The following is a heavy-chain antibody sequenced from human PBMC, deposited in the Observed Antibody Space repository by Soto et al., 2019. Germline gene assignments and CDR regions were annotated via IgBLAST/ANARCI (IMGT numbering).Heavy chain of an antibody. CDR3: ARNSAGIAASVNWFDP. J-gene: IGHJ5*02. Sequence: PSETLSLTCAVYGGSFSGYYWSWIRQPPGKGLEWIGEINHSGSTNYNPSLKSRVTISVDTSMNQFSLKLSSVTAADTAVYYCARNSAGIAASVNWFDPWGQGTLVTVSS. CDR1: GGSFSGYY. D-gene: IGHD6-13*01. V-gene: IGHV4-34*01. CDR2: INHSGST.